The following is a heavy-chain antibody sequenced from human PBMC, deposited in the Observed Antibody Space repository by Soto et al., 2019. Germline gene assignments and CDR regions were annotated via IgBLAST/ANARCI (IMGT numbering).Heavy chain of an antibody. CDR2: IKSKRDGGTT. CDR1: GFSFSDSW. D-gene: IGHD3-10*01. J-gene: IGHJ5*02. V-gene: IGHV3-15*01. CDR3: TTDRFSSPVDP. Sequence: SGGSLRLSCAASGFSFSDSWMSWVRQTPGKGLEWVGRIKSKRDGGTTDYAAPVKGRFTISRDDSKNTLYLQMNSLKTEDTAVYYCTTDRFSSPVDPWGQGTLVTVSS.